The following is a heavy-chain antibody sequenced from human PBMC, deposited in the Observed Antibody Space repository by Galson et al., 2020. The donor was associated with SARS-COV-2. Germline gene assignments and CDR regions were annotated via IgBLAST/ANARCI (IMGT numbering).Heavy chain of an antibody. CDR2: INSEGGRT. CDR1: GFTFSTYW. D-gene: IGHD3-16*01. CDR3: AREGEDTWYDYVMDV. V-gene: IGHV3-74*01. Sequence: QAGGSLRLSCAASGFTFSTYWMHWVRQAPGKGLVWVARINSEGGRTIYADSVKGRFSISRDNAKNTLYLQMNSVRAVDTATYFCAREGEDTWYDYVMDVWGQGTTVTVSS. J-gene: IGHJ6*02.